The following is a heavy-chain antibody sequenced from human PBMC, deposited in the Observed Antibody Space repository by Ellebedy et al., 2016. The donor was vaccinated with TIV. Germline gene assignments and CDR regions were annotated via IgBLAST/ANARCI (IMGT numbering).Heavy chain of an antibody. Sequence: GESLKISCAASGFTFSSYSMNWVRQAPGKGLEWVSSSSSSSYYIYYADSVKGRFTFSRDNAKNSLYLQMNSLRAEDTAVYYCARDLDYYYGMDVWGQGTTVIVSS. CDR2: SSSSSYYI. CDR3: ARDLDYYYGMDV. CDR1: GFTFSSYS. V-gene: IGHV3-21*01. J-gene: IGHJ6*02.